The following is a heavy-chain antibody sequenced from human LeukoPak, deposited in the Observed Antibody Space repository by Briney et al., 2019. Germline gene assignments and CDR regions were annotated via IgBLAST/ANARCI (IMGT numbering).Heavy chain of an antibody. Sequence: ASVKVPCKASGYTFTGYYMHWARQAPGQGFEWMGWINPNSGGTNYAQKLQGRVTMTRDTSISTAYMELSRLRSDDTAVFYCARGYCSSTSCYTGALDIWGQGTLVTVSS. D-gene: IGHD2-2*02. V-gene: IGHV1-2*02. J-gene: IGHJ3*02. CDR2: INPNSGGT. CDR3: ARGYCSSTSCYTGALDI. CDR1: GYTFTGYY.